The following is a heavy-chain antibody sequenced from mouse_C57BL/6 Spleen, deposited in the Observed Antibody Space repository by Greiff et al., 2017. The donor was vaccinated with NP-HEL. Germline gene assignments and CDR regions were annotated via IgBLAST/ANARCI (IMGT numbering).Heavy chain of an antibody. J-gene: IGHJ4*01. Sequence: QVQLKQPGAELVRPGSSVKLSCKASGYTFTSYWMHWVKQRPIQGLEWIGNIDPSDSETHYNQKFKDKATLTVDKSSSTAYMQLSSLTSEDSAVYYCARSDYYGSRDAMDYWGQGTSVTVSS. CDR2: IDPSDSET. CDR1: GYTFTSYW. V-gene: IGHV1-52*01. D-gene: IGHD1-1*01. CDR3: ARSDYYGSRDAMDY.